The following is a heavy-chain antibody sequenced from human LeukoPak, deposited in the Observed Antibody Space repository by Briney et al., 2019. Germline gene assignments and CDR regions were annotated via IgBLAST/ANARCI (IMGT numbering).Heavy chain of an antibody. Sequence: TSETLSLTCAVYGGSFSGYYWSWIRQPPGKGLEWIGEINHSGSTNYNPSLKSRVTISVDTSKNQFSLKLSSVTAADTAVYYCARVQDDYGDYGDYWGQGTLVTVSS. CDR3: ARVQDDYGDYGDY. D-gene: IGHD4-17*01. J-gene: IGHJ4*02. CDR2: INHSGST. CDR1: GGSFSGYY. V-gene: IGHV4-34*01.